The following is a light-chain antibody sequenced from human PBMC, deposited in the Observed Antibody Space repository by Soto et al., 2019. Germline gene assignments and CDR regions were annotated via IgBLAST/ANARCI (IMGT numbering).Light chain of an antibody. CDR2: DAS. J-gene: IGKJ1*01. V-gene: IGKV1-5*01. Sequence: DVQMTQSPSTLSSSVGDRVTITCRASQSISSWLAWYQQKPGKAPKLLIYDASSLESGVPPRFSGSGSGTEFTLTISSLQPDDFATYYCEQYNSYPQTFGQGTKV. CDR3: EQYNSYPQT. CDR1: QSISSW.